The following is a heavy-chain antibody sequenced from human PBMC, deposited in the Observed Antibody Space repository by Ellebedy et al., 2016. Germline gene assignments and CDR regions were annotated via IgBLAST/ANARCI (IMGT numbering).Heavy chain of an antibody. Sequence: ASVKVSCKASGGTFSSYAISWVRQAPGQGLEWMGGIIPIFGTANYAQKFQGRVTITADESTSTAYMELSSLRSEDTAAYYCARRPRITIFGAMYYYMDVWGKGTTVTVSS. V-gene: IGHV1-69*13. J-gene: IGHJ6*03. CDR1: GGTFSSYA. CDR2: IIPIFGTA. CDR3: ARRPRITIFGAMYYYMDV. D-gene: IGHD3-3*01.